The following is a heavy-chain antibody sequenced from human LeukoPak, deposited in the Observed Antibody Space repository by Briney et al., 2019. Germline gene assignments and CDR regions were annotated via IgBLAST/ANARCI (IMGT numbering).Heavy chain of an antibody. V-gene: IGHV4-59*01. D-gene: IGHD1-26*01. CDR3: ARSYSGTYSFDY. Sequence: SETLPLTCTVSGGSISSYYWSWIRQPPGKGLEWIGYIYYSGSTNYNPSLKSRVTISVDTSKNQFSLRLRSVTAADTALYYCARSYSGTYSFDYWGQGTLVTASS. CDR1: GGSISSYY. CDR2: IYYSGST. J-gene: IGHJ4*02.